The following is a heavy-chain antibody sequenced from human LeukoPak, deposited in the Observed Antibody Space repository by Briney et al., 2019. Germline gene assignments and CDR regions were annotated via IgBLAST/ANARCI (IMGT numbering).Heavy chain of an antibody. CDR2: ISNSGDDT. Sequence: QPGGSQRLSCAASGFTLRNYAMSWVGQAPGKGLECVSVISNSGDDTYYADSVKGRFTISRDNSRNMLYLQMNSLRAEDTAVYYCAKTWYSTSMDYWGQGTLVAVSS. J-gene: IGHJ4*02. CDR1: GFTLRNYA. V-gene: IGHV3-23*01. CDR3: AKTWYSTSMDY. D-gene: IGHD6-6*01.